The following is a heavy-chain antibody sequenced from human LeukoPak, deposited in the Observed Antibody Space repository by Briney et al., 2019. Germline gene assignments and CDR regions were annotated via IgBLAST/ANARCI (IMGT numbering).Heavy chain of an antibody. V-gene: IGHV3-48*04. J-gene: IGHJ6*02. CDR3: ARDAASSWYGGDFYYGMDV. CDR2: ISSSSGFT. Sequence: LTGGSLRLSCAASGFTFSSHWVAWLRQVPGKGLEWLSYISSSSGFTDYADSVKGRFTISRDNAKNSLYLQMDSLRAEDTAVYYCARDAASSWYGGDFYYGMDVWGQGTTVTVSS. D-gene: IGHD6-13*01. CDR1: GFTFSSHW.